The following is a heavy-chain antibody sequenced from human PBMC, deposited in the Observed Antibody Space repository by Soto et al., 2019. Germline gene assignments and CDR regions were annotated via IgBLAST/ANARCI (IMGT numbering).Heavy chain of an antibody. D-gene: IGHD3-10*01. CDR2: IRGFSPYT. Sequence: GGSLRLSCISSGFTFRTYTMNWVRQAPGKGLEWVSGIRGFSPYTFYAESVRGRFTISRDNAKNSLFLQMDSLRAEDTAVYYCARDRGYDAHDYYYNAMDVWGQGTAVTVSS. V-gene: IGHV3-21*01. J-gene: IGHJ6*02. CDR3: ARDRGYDAHDYYYNAMDV. CDR1: GFTFRTYT.